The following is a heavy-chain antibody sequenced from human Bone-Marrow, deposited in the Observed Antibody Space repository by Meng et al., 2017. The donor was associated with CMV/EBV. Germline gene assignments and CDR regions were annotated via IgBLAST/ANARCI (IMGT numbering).Heavy chain of an antibody. D-gene: IGHD4-11*01. CDR3: ARARGMTTVTTLDY. J-gene: IGHJ4*02. CDR2: INHSGST. CDR1: GGSFSGYS. Sequence: AVYGGSFSGYSWSWIRQPPGKGLEWIGEINHSGSTNYNPSLKSRVTISVDTSKNQFSLKLSSVTAADTAVYYCARARGMTTVTTLDYWGQGTLVTVSS. V-gene: IGHV4-34*09.